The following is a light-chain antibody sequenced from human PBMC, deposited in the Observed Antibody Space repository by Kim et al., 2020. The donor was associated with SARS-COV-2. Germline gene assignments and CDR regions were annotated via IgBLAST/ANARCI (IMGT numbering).Light chain of an antibody. V-gene: IGKV1-9*01. CDR3: QQLNSYPLT. CDR1: QGISSY. Sequence: IQLTQSPSSLSASVGDRVTITCRASQGISSYLAWYQQKPGKAPKLLIYAASTLQSGVPSRFSGSGSGTDFTLTISSLPPEDFATYYCQQLNSYPLTFGGGTKLEI. J-gene: IGKJ4*01. CDR2: AAS.